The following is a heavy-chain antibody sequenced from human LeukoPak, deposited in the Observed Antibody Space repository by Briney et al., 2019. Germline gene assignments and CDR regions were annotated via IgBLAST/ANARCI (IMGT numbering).Heavy chain of an antibody. V-gene: IGHV3-21*01. Sequence: GESLKISCVASGFPFSSVGMNWVRQAPGKGLEWVSYISSDPSHTYYADSVRGRFTISRDNAKHSLYLQMDNLRTEDTAMYYCARDPDYYDSRVVDFWGQGTRVTVSS. CDR3: ARDPDYYDSRVVDF. D-gene: IGHD3-22*01. CDR2: ISSDPSHT. J-gene: IGHJ4*02. CDR1: GFPFSSVG.